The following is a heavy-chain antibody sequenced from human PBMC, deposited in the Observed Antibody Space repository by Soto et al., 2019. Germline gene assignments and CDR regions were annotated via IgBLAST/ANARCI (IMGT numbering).Heavy chain of an antibody. CDR1: GFTFSNAW. J-gene: IGHJ4*02. CDR2: IKSKTDGGTT. CDR3: TTEGYCSGGSCRNLYYFDY. D-gene: IGHD2-15*01. Sequence: EVQLVESGGGLVKPGGSLRLSCAASGFTFSNAWMSWVRRAPGKGLEWVGRIKSKTDGGTTDYAAPVKGRFTISRDDSKNTLYLQMNSLKTEDTAVYYCTTEGYCSGGSCRNLYYFDYWGQGTLVTVSS. V-gene: IGHV3-15*01.